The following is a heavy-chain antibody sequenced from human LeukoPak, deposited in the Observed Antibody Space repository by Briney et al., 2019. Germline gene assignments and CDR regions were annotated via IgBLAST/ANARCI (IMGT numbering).Heavy chain of an antibody. CDR2: IYYSGST. CDR3: ASSRGGCSSTSCYDY. D-gene: IGHD2-2*01. V-gene: IGHV4-59*01. CDR1: GGSISSYY. J-gene: IGHJ4*02. Sequence: SETLSLTCTVSGGSISSYYWSWIRQPPGKGLEWIGYIYYSGSTNYNPSLKSRVTISVDTSKSQFSLKLSSVTAADTAVYYCASSRGGCSSTSCYDYWGQGTLVTVSS.